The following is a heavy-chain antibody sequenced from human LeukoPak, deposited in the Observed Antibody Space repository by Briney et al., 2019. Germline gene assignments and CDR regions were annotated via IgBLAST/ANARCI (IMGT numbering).Heavy chain of an antibody. CDR2: IYTSGST. CDR1: GGSISSGSYY. Sequence: PSQTLSLTCTVSGGSISSGSYYWSWIRQPAGKGLEWIGRIYTSGSTNYNPSLKSRVTISVDTSKNQFSLKLSSVTAADTAVYYCARYCSGGSCYPGAFDIWGQGTMVTVSS. J-gene: IGHJ3*02. CDR3: ARYCSGGSCYPGAFDI. D-gene: IGHD2-15*01. V-gene: IGHV4-61*02.